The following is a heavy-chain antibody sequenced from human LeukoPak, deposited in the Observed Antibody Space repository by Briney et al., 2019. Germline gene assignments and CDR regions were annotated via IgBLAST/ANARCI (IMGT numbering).Heavy chain of an antibody. D-gene: IGHD1-26*01. Sequence: GGSLRLSCSASGFTFSSYAMGWVRQAPGKGLEWVSAIGASGGSTYYAVSVRGRFTISRDNSMHTLYLQMNSLRAEDSAVYYCAKGGKRELPFDYWGQGTLVTVSS. CDR2: IGASGGST. J-gene: IGHJ4*02. CDR3: AKGGKRELPFDY. CDR1: GFTFSSYA. V-gene: IGHV3-23*01.